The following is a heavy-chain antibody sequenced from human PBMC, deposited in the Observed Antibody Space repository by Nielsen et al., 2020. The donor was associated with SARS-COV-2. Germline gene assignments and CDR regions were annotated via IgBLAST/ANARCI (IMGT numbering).Heavy chain of an antibody. J-gene: IGHJ1*01. D-gene: IGHD3-22*01. V-gene: IGHV4-30-4*01. CDR2: IYYSGST. CDR3: ARVERVTMIVVVMQGYFQH. Sequence: WIRQPPGKGLEWIGYIYYSGSTYYNPSLKGRVTISVDTSKNQFSLKLSSVTAADTAVYYCARVERVTMIVVVMQGYFQHWGQGTLVTVSS.